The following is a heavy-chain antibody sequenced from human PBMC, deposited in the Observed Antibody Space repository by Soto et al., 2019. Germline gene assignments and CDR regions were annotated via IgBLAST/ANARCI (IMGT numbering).Heavy chain of an antibody. Sequence: EVQLVESGGGLVQPGGSLRLSCAASGFTFSTYWMQWVRQVPGEGLVWVSGISKNGGITSYADSVKGRFTISRDNAKNTLYLQMNGLGVEATAIYYCAREYYSSGTHWGQGTLVTVST. V-gene: IGHV3-74*01. CDR1: GFTFSTYW. J-gene: IGHJ1*01. D-gene: IGHD2-21*01. CDR3: AREYYSSGTH. CDR2: ISKNGGIT.